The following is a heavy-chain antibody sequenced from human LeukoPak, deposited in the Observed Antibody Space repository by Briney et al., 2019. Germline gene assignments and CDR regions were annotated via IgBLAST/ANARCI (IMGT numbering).Heavy chain of an antibody. CDR2: ISSSSSYI. CDR1: GFTFSSYS. J-gene: IGHJ4*02. Sequence: GGSLRLSCAASGFTFSSYSMNWVRQAPGKGLEWVSSISSSSSYIYYADSVKGRFTISRDNAKNSLYLQMNSLRAEDTAVYYCARDCSGYDFTPSDYGDYCVVDYWGQGTLVTVSS. D-gene: IGHD4-17*01. V-gene: IGHV3-21*01. CDR3: ARDCSGYDFTPSDYGDYCVVDY.